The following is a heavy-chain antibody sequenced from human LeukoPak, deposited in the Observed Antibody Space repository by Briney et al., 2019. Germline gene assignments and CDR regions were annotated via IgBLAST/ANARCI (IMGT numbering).Heavy chain of an antibody. CDR1: GFTFSDHF. CDR3: ARVSAITGATDALDF. D-gene: IGHD1-20*01. Sequence: GGSLRLSCAASGFTFSDHFMDWVRQAPGKGLEWVARIRKKPNSYTTEYAASVKGRFTFSRDDSKNSLYLQMNSLETEDTAVYYCARVSAITGATDALDFWGQGTMVTVSS. CDR2: IRKKPNSYTT. J-gene: IGHJ3*01. V-gene: IGHV3-72*01.